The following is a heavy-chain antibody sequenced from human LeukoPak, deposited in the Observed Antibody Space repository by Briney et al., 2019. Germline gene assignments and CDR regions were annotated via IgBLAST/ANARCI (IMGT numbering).Heavy chain of an antibody. CDR2: INHSGST. CDR3: ARRKTYYYDSSGYFYFDY. Sequence: PSETLSLTCAVYGGSFSGHYWSWIRQPPGKGLEWIGEINHSGSTNYNPSLKSRVTISVDTSKNQFSLKLSSVTAADTAVYYCARRKTYYYDSSGYFYFDYWGQGTLVTVSS. CDR1: GGSFSGHY. J-gene: IGHJ4*02. D-gene: IGHD3-22*01. V-gene: IGHV4-34*01.